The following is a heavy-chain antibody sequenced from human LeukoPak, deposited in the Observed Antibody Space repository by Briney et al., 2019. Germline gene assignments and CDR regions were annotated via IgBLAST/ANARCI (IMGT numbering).Heavy chain of an antibody. CDR2: ISNGGDRT. CDR1: GFTFSDHA. J-gene: IGHJ4*02. V-gene: IGHV3-23*01. Sequence: GGSLRLSCAASGFTFSDHAMNWVRHTPGKGLEWVSLISNGGDRTYYADSVKGRFTISRDNSRNMVYLQMNSLRVEDTAVYFCAKGTSTLDYWGQGTLVTVSS. CDR3: AKGTSTLDY. D-gene: IGHD3-3*02.